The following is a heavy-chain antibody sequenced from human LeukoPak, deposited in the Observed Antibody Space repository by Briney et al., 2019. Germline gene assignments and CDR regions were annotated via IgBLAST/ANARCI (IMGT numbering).Heavy chain of an antibody. CDR2: ISGSGGST. CDR1: GFTFGSYA. CDR3: ARLLGYCSSTSCYAHAFDI. J-gene: IGHJ3*02. D-gene: IGHD2-2*01. Sequence: PGGSLRLSCAASGFTFGSYAMSWVRQAPGKGLEWVSAISGSGGSTYYADSVKGRFTISRDNSKNTLYLQMNSLRAEDTAVYYCARLLGYCSSTSCYAHAFDIWGQGTMVTVSS. V-gene: IGHV3-23*01.